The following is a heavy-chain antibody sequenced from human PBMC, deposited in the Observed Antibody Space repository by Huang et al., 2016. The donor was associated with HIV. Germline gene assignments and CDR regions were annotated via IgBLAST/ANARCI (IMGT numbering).Heavy chain of an antibody. V-gene: IGHV3-7*04. CDR3: ARVGGHRSGWYCVSGLINY. CDR2: IKEDGSEK. Sequence: EVQLVESGGGLVRPGDSLRLSCAASGFTFSAFWRKWVRQAPGKGREWVANIKEDGSEKHFAVCGKGRIHISRENARISLYLQMNSLRVDDTATYYCARVGGHRSGWYCVSGLINYWGQGAQVTVS. D-gene: IGHD6-19*01. CDR1: GFTFSAFW. J-gene: IGHJ4*02.